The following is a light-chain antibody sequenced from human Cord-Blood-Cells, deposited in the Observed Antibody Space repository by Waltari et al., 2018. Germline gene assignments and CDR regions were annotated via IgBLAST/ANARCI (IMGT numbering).Light chain of an antibody. Sequence: LVPTQLPSDSASLGASVKLTCTMSTGPSSHVIEYLQQQPEKRPRYSMKVNSDGSHSKGDEIPDRFSGSTSGAERYLTISSVQPEDEADYYCQTGGHGTWVFGGGTKLTVL. CDR1: TGPSSHV. V-gene: IGLV4-69*01. CDR2: VNSDGSH. CDR3: QTGGHGTWV. J-gene: IGLJ3*02.